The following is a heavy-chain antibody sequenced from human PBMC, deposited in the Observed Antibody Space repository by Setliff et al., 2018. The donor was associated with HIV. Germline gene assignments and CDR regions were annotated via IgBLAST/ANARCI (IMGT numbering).Heavy chain of an antibody. CDR3: ARGSWAGYESGGYYHFDF. J-gene: IGHJ4*02. CDR2: IKEDGSAT. CDR1: GFSFSKYS. Sequence: GGSLRLSCAAFGFSFSKYSMSWVRQAPGKGLEWVANIKEDGSATYYVDSVKGRFTISRDNAKNSLYLQMNSLRAEDTALYFCARGSWAGYESGGYYHFDFWGQGTLVTVSS. D-gene: IGHD3-22*01. V-gene: IGHV3-7*01.